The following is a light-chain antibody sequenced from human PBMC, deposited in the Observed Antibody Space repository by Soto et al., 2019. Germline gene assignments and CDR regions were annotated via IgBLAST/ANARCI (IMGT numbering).Light chain of an antibody. J-gene: IGKJ1*01. CDR3: QQYGSSGT. CDR1: QSVSNNY. V-gene: IGKV3-20*01. Sequence: EIVLRQSPGTLSLSPGERATLSCRASQSVSNNYLAWYQQKPGQAPRLLIYGASNRATGIPDRFSGSGSGTDFTLTISRLEPEDFAVYYCQQYGSSGTFAQGTKVDIK. CDR2: GAS.